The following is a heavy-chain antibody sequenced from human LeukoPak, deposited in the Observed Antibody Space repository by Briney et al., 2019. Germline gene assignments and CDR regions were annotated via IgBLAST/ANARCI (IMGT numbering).Heavy chain of an antibody. V-gene: IGHV1-69*13. CDR3: ARRGSITGTTRYYYYGMDV. CDR2: IIPIFGTA. D-gene: IGHD1-7*01. Sequence: SVKVSCKASGGTFSSYAISWVRQAPGQGLEWMGGIIPIFGTANYTQKFQGRVTITADESTSTAYMELSSLRSEDTAVYYCARRGSITGTTRYYYYGMDVWGQGTTVTVSS. CDR1: GGTFSSYA. J-gene: IGHJ6*02.